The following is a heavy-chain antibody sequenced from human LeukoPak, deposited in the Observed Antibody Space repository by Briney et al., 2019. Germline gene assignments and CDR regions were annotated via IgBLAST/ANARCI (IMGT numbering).Heavy chain of an antibody. V-gene: IGHV3-53*01. J-gene: IGHJ6*02. CDR2: IYSGGST. Sequence: GGSLRLSCAASGFTFSSYAMSWVRQAPGKGLEWVSVIYSGGSTYYADSVKGRFTISRDNSKNTLYLQMNSLRAEDTAVYYCARDQRYFDWLGYYGMDVWGQGTTVTVSS. CDR1: GFTFSSYA. D-gene: IGHD3-9*01. CDR3: ARDQRYFDWLGYYGMDV.